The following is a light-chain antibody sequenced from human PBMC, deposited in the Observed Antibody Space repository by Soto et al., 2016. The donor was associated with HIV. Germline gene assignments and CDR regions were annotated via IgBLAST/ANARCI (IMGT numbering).Light chain of an antibody. J-gene: IGKJ4*01. CDR1: QSISTY. CDR3: QQSYSTPFT. V-gene: IGKV1-39*01. CDR2: GAS. Sequence: DTQMTQSPSSLSASVGDRVTITCRASQSISTYLNWYQQKPGKVPKLLIYGASTLQSGVPSRFSGSGSGTDFSLTISSLQPDDFATHYCQQSYSTPFTFGGGTKVEIK.